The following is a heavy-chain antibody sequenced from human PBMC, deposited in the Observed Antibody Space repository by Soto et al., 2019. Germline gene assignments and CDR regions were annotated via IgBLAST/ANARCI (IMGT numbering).Heavy chain of an antibody. V-gene: IGHV4-31*03. J-gene: IGHJ4*02. CDR1: GGSISSGGYY. CDR3: ARAPYYYDSSGYYYYFDY. Sequence: SETLSLTCTVSGGSISSGGYYWSWIRQHPGKGLEWIGYIYYSGSTYYNPSLKSRVTISVDTSKNQFSLKLSSVTAADTAVYYCARAPYYYDSSGYYYYFDYWGQGTLVTVSS. CDR2: IYYSGST. D-gene: IGHD3-22*01.